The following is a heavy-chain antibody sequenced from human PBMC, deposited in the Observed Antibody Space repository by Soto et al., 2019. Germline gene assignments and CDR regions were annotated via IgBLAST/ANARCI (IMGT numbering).Heavy chain of an antibody. Sequence: SETLSLTCTVSGASIYGYYWSWIRQPPGRGLEWIGYVYYTGSTLYNPSLESRVTVSLDTSKNQFSLKLSSVTAADTAVYYCATGGASSKPFDYWGQGALVTVSS. D-gene: IGHD2-15*01. CDR2: VYYTGST. V-gene: IGHV4-59*01. CDR1: GASIYGYY. J-gene: IGHJ4*02. CDR3: ATGGASSKPFDY.